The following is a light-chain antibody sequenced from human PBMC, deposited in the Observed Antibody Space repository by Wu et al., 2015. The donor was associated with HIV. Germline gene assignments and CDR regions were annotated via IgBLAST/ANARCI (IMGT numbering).Light chain of an antibody. CDR3: QQFNSCPLT. Sequence: AIQLTQSPSSLSAFVGERVSITCRASQGIRSALAWYQQKPGKPPKFLIYDASSLESGVPSRFSGSGSGTDFTLTISSLQPEDFAIYYCQQFNSCPLTFGGGTKVEIK. V-gene: IGKV1-13*02. CDR2: DAS. J-gene: IGKJ4*01. CDR1: QGIRSA.